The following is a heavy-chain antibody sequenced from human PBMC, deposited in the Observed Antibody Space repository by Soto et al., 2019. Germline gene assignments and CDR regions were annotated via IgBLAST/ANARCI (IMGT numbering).Heavy chain of an antibody. V-gene: IGHV1-18*01. CDR1: GYTFTSYG. J-gene: IGHJ4*02. Sequence: SVKVSCKASGYTFTSYGISWVRQAPGQGLEWMGWISAYNGNTNYAQKLQGRVTMTTDTSTSTAYMELRSLRSDDTAVYYCARDHLSIAAAGTDYWGQGTLVTVSS. CDR2: ISAYNGNT. D-gene: IGHD6-13*01. CDR3: ARDHLSIAAAGTDY.